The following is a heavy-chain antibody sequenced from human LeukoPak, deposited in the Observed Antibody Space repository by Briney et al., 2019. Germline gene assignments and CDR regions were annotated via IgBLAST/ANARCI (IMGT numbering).Heavy chain of an antibody. CDR1: GFTFSNFG. Sequence: GGSLRLSCAASGFTFSNFGINWVRQAPGKGLEWVSSISSSSSYISYADSVKGRFTISRDNAKNSLYLQMNSLRAEDTAVYYCARIGAGSSRDYWGQGTLVTVSS. CDR2: ISSSSSYI. CDR3: ARIGAGSSRDY. D-gene: IGHD6-13*01. V-gene: IGHV3-21*01. J-gene: IGHJ4*02.